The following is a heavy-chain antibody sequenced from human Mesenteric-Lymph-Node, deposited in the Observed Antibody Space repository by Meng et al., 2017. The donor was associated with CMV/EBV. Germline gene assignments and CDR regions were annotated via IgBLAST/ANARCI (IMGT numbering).Heavy chain of an antibody. V-gene: IGHV3-33*06. J-gene: IGHJ6*02. CDR2: IWYDGSDK. CDR3: AKDKAAVVEEGYGTDV. D-gene: IGHD6-13*01. CDR1: GFSFSTYA. Sequence: GESLKISCAASGFSFSTYAMHWVRQAPGKGLEWVAVIWYDGSDKYYVDSVKGRFTISRDNSKKTLYLQMNSLRAEDTAVYYCAKDKAAVVEEGYGTDVWGQGSTVTVSS.